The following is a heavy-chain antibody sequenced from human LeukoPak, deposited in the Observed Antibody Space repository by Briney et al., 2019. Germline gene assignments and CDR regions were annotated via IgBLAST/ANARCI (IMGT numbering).Heavy chain of an antibody. D-gene: IGHD1-26*01. CDR2: INPNSGGT. J-gene: IGHJ4*02. CDR1: GYTFTGYY. V-gene: IGHV1-2*02. CDR3: ARCRWVGATVELDY. Sequence: GASVKVSCKASGYTFTGYYMHWVRQAPGQGLEWMGWINPNSGGTNYAQKFQGRVTMTRDTSISTAYMELSRLRSDDTAVYYCARCRWVGATVELDYWGQGTLVTVSS.